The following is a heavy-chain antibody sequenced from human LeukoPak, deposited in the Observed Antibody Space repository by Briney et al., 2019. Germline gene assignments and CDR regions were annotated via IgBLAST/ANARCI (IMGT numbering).Heavy chain of an antibody. D-gene: IGHD3-22*01. CDR1: GLTVSNVW. CDR3: TQGSGFYYDY. V-gene: IGHV3-15*07. CDR2: IKSKKDGGTT. Sequence: PGGSLRLSCVVSGLTVSNVWMNWVPQAPGKGLEWVGRIKSKKDGGTTEFAAPVRGRFTISRDDSQNTLYLQMNSLTSDDTAVYYCTQGSGFYYDYWGQGTLVTVSS. J-gene: IGHJ4*02.